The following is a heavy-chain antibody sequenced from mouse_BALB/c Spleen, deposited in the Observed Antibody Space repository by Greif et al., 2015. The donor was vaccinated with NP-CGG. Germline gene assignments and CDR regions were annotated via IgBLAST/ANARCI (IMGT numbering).Heavy chain of an antibody. CDR2: IRNKANGYTT. J-gene: IGHJ4*01. Sequence: VQLKESGGGLVQPGGSLRLSCATSGFTFTDYYMSWVRQPPGKALEWLVFIRNKANGYTTEYSASVKGRFTISRDNSQSILYLQMNTLRAEDSATYYCARDGNYAMDYWGQGTSVTVSS. V-gene: IGHV7-3*02. CDR1: GFTFTDYY. CDR3: ARDGNYAMDY.